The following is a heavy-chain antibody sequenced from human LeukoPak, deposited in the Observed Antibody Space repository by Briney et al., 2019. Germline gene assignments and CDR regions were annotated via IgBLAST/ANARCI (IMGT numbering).Heavy chain of an antibody. J-gene: IGHJ4*02. D-gene: IGHD6-13*01. CDR3: AKEVWHSSSWYSDF. CDR2: ISGSGNST. CDR1: GFTFSSSA. V-gene: IGHV3-23*01. Sequence: GGSLRLSCAASGFTFSSSAMNWVRQAPGKGLEWVSTISGSGNSTYYADSVKGRFTISRDNSRNTPYVQMNSLRAEDTAVYYCAKEVWHSSSWYSDFWGQGTLVTVSS.